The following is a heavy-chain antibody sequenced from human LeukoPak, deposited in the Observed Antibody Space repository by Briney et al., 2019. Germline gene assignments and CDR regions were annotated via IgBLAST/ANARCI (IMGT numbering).Heavy chain of an antibody. D-gene: IGHD2-15*01. CDR3: ARARRYCSGGSCLGYFDY. CDR1: GYTFTSYG. Sequence: ASVTVSCKASGYTFTSYGISWVRQAPGQGLEWMGWISAYNGNTNYAQKLQGRVTMTTDTSTSTAYMELRSLRSDDTAVYYCARARRYCSGGSCLGYFDYWGQGTLVTVSS. V-gene: IGHV1-18*01. J-gene: IGHJ4*02. CDR2: ISAYNGNT.